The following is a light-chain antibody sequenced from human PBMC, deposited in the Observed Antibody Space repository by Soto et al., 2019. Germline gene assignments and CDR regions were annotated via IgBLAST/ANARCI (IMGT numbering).Light chain of an antibody. CDR1: SSDVGGYNY. CDR3: SSFAGGGNPVL. V-gene: IGLV2-8*01. CDR2: EVT. Sequence: QSALTQPPSESGSLGQSVTISCTGTSSDVGGYNYVSWHQQHPGKAPKVMIYEVTKRPPGVPDRFSGSKSGNTASLTVSGLQAEDEADYYCSSFAGGGNPVLLGGGTPLTVL. J-gene: IGLJ2*01.